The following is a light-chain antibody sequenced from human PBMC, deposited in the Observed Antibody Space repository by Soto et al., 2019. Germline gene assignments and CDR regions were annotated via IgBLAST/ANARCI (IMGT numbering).Light chain of an antibody. J-gene: IGKJ1*01. CDR1: QTISSW. CDR2: KAS. Sequence: EIQMTQSTSSLSGSVGDRVTITCRASQTISSWLAWYQQKPRKAPKLLIYKASTLKSGVPSRFSGSGSGTEFTLTISSLQPDDFATYYCQHYNSDSEAFGQGTKVDIK. V-gene: IGKV1-5*03. CDR3: QHYNSDSEA.